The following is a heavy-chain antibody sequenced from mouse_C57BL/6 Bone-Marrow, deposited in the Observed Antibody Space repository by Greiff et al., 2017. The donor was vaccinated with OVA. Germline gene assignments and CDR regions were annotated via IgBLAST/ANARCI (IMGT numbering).Heavy chain of an antibody. V-gene: IGHV3-6*01. CDR1: GYSITSGYY. CDR2: ISYDGSD. D-gene: IGHD4-1*01. J-gene: IGHJ3*01. CDR3: AIELGMFAY. Sequence: DVKLVESGPGLVKPSQSLSLTCSVTGYSITSGYYCNWIRQFPGNKLVWMGYISYDGSDNYNPSLKNRISITSDQSKNQLFLKLNSVTTADTATYYCAIELGMFAYWGQGTLVTVSA.